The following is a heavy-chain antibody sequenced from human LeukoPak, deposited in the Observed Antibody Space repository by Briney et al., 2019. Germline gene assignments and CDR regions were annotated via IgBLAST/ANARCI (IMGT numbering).Heavy chain of an antibody. D-gene: IGHD3-10*01. CDR2: ISSSSSYI. CDR3: ARDLHPSEYPIGDAYDY. J-gene: IGHJ4*02. V-gene: IGHV3-21*01. CDR1: EFIFSGYE. Sequence: GGSLRLSCAASEFIFSGYEMNWVRRAPGKGLEWVSSISSSSSYIYYADSVRGRFTISRDNAKNSLYLQMNSLRAEDTAVYYCARDLHPSEYPIGDAYDYWGQGTLVTVSS.